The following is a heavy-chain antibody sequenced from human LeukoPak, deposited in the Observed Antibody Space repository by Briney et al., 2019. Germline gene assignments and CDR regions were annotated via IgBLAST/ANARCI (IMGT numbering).Heavy chain of an antibody. CDR2: IYYSGST. CDR3: ATVYNETDAFDI. D-gene: IGHD5-24*01. J-gene: IGHJ3*02. Sequence: SETLSLTYTVCGRSISSYYWSWIRQPPGKGLDWIGYIYYSGSTNYNPSLKSRVTISVDTSKNQFSLKLSSVPAADTAVYYCATVYNETDAFDIWGQGTMVTVSS. V-gene: IGHV4-59*01. CDR1: GRSISSYY.